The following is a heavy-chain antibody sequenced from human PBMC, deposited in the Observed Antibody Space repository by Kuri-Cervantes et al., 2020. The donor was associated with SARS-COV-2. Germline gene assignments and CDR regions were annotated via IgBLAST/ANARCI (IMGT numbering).Heavy chain of an antibody. CDR3: AKGIAAAGTFVVDC. Sequence: GESLKISCAASGFTFSGHWIHWVRQAPGKGLEWVSAISGPGRTTHYADSVKGRFTISRDNSKNTLYLQMNSLRAEDTAVYYCAKGIAAAGTFVVDCWGQGTLVTVSS. CDR2: ISGPGRTT. CDR1: GFTFSGHW. V-gene: IGHV3-23*01. D-gene: IGHD6-13*01. J-gene: IGHJ4*02.